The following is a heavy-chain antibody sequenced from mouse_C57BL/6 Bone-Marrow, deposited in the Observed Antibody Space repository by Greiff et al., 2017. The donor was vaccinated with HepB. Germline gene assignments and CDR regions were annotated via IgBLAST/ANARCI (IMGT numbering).Heavy chain of an antibody. CDR3: VRLTGNYYAMDY. D-gene: IGHD4-1*01. Sequence: VQLQQPGAELVKPGASVKLSCKASGYTFTSYWMHWVKQRPGQGLEWIGMIHPNSGSTNYNEKFKSKATLTVDKSSSTAYMQLSSLTSEDTAIYYCVRLTGNYYAMDYWGQGTSVTVSS. V-gene: IGHV1-64*01. J-gene: IGHJ4*01. CDR2: IHPNSGST. CDR1: GYTFTSYW.